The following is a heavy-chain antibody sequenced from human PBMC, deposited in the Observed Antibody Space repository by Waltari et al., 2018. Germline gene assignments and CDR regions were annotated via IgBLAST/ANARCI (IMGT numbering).Heavy chain of an antibody. J-gene: IGHJ5*02. V-gene: IGHV3-7*01. D-gene: IGHD3-10*01. Sequence: EVQLVESGGGLVQPGGSLRLSCAASGFTLSSYWMSWVRQAPGKGLEWVANIRQDGGDKYYVDSVKGRFAISSDNAKNSLYLQMNSLRAEDTAVYYCARGRGSDPWGQGTLVTVSS. CDR2: IRQDGGDK. CDR3: ARGRGSDP. CDR1: GFTLSSYW.